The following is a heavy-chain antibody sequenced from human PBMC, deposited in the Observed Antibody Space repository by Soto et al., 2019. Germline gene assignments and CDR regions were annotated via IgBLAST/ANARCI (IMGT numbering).Heavy chain of an antibody. CDR2: IYYSGST. CDR1: GGSISSGDYY. D-gene: IGHD6-13*01. V-gene: IGHV4-30-4*01. CDR3: ARGAPYSSSWYYFDY. Sequence: SETLSLTCTVSGGSISSGDYYWSWIRQPPGKGLEWIGYIYYSGSTYYNPSPKSRVTISVDTSKNQFSLKLSSVTAADTAVYYCARGAPYSSSWYYFDYWGQGTLVTVSS. J-gene: IGHJ4*02.